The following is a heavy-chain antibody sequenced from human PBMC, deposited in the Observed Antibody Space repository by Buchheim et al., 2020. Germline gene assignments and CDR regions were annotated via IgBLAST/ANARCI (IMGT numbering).Heavy chain of an antibody. D-gene: IGHD3-3*01. CDR2: INPKSGGT. CDR1: GYTFTGYY. J-gene: IGHJ4*02. CDR3: ARVAGSHWSGYYGYFDY. Sequence: QVQLVQSGAEVKKPGASVKVSCKASGYTFTGYYMHWVRQAPGQGLEWMGWINPKSGGTNYAQKFQGRVTMTRDTSISTAYMELSRLRSDDTAVYYCARVAGSHWSGYYGYFDYWGQGTL. V-gene: IGHV1-2*02.